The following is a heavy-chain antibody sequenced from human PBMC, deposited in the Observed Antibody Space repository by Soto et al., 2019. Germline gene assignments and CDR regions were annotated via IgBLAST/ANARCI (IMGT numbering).Heavy chain of an antibody. J-gene: IGHJ4*02. D-gene: IGHD6-13*01. V-gene: IGHV4-30-2*03. CDR1: GGSISSGGYS. CDR3: ARLKQQLASGTYFDY. Sequence: PSETLSLTCAVSGGSISSGGYSWSWIRQPPGKGLEWIGYIYHSGSTYYNPSLKSRVTISVDTSKNQFSLKLSSVTAADTAVYYCARLKQQLASGTYFDYWGQGTLVTVSS. CDR2: IYHSGST.